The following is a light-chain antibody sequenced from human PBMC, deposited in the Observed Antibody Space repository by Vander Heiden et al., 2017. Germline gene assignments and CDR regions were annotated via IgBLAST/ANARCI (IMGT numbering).Light chain of an antibody. CDR2: AES. J-gene: IGKJ3*01. CDR1: QSISSD. CDR3: QQSYSTPSFT. V-gene: IGKV1-39*01. Sequence: DIQMTQSPSSLSASVGDRVTITCRGSQSISSDLNWYQQKQGKGHKLLIYAESSLQSGVPSRVSGSGTGTEFTLTISSLQPEDFATYYCQQSYSTPSFTFGPGTKVDIK.